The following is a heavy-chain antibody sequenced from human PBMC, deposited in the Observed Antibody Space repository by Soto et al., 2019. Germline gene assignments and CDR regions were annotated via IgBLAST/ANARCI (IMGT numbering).Heavy chain of an antibody. D-gene: IGHD2-2*01. V-gene: IGHV1-24*01. CDR1: GYTLTELS. CDR2: FDPEDGET. Sequence: ASVKVSCKVSGYTLTELSMHWVRQAPGKGLEWMGGFDPEDGETIYAQKSQGRVTMTEDTSTDTAYMELSSLRSEDTAVYYCATDPAFGYQLLGWGQGTLVTVSS. CDR3: ATDPAFGYQLLG. J-gene: IGHJ4*02.